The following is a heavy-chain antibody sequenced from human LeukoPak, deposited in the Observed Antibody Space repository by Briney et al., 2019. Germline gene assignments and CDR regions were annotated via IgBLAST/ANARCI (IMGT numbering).Heavy chain of an antibody. J-gene: IGHJ4*02. CDR1: GFTFTTYW. Sequence: GGSLRLSCEASGFTFTTYWIHWVRQGPGKGLVWVSRIKYDGSTSNYADSVKGRFTISRDNAKNTVYLQMNSLRVEDTAVYYCARRGRGVIAAAGNDYWGQGTLVTVSS. D-gene: IGHD6-13*01. CDR3: ARRGRGVIAAAGNDY. CDR2: IKYDGSTS. V-gene: IGHV3-74*01.